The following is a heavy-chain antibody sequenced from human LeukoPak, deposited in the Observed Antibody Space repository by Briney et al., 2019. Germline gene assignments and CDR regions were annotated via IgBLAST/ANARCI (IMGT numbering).Heavy chain of an antibody. CDR2: IYYSGIT. Sequence: SETLSLTCTVSGASISESSYYWGWIRQPPGKGLEWTGTIYYSGITYYNPSLRSRLTISLDTTKNRISLKLNSVTAADTAFYYCTRGGPGYASSWYWGQGILVTVSS. CDR3: TRGGPGYASSWY. V-gene: IGHV4-39*07. D-gene: IGHD6-13*01. CDR1: GASISESSYY. J-gene: IGHJ4*02.